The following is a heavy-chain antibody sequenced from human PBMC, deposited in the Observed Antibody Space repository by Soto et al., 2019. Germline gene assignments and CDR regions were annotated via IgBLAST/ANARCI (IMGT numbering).Heavy chain of an antibody. Sequence: GGSLRLSCAASGFTFSSYSMNWVRQAPGKGLEWVSSISSSSSYIYYADSVKGRFTISRDNAKNSLYLQMNSLRAEDTAVYYCARGVGYYDFWSGPGWDAFDIWGQGTMVTVSS. CDR1: GFTFSSYS. CDR2: ISSSSSYI. D-gene: IGHD3-3*01. CDR3: ARGVGYYDFWSGPGWDAFDI. V-gene: IGHV3-21*01. J-gene: IGHJ3*02.